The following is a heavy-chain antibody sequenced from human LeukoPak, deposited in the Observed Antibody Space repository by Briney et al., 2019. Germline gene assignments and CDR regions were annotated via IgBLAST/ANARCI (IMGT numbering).Heavy chain of an antibody. CDR2: INHSGST. CDR3: ARQDMPWIQLRVGYYLDY. V-gene: IGHV4-34*01. Sequence: SETLSLTCAVYGGSFSGYYWSWIRQPPGKGLEWIGEINHSGSTNYNPSLKSRVTISVDTSKNQFSLKLSSVTAADTAVYYCARQDMPWIQLRVGYYLDYWGQGTLVTVSS. J-gene: IGHJ4*02. CDR1: GGSFSGYY. D-gene: IGHD5-18*01.